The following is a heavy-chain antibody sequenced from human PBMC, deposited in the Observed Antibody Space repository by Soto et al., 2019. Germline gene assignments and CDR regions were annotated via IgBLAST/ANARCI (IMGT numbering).Heavy chain of an antibody. V-gene: IGHV4-39*01. CDR2: IYYSGST. CDR1: GGSISSSSYY. CDR3: ARRGTLDRYYYYYYYMDV. D-gene: IGHD2-15*01. J-gene: IGHJ6*03. Sequence: SETLSLTCTVSGGSISSSSYYWGWIRQPPGKGLEWIGSIYYSGSTYYNPSLKSRVTISVDTSKNQFSLKLSSVTAADTAVYYCARRGTLDRYYYYYYYMDVWGKGTTVTVSS.